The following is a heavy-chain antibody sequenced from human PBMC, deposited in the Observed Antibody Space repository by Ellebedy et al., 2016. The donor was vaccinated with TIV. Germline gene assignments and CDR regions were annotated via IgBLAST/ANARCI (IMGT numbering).Heavy chain of an antibody. J-gene: IGHJ4*02. CDR2: IYYSGST. D-gene: IGHD6-19*01. V-gene: IGHV4-39*07. CDR3: ARAGSSGWYGVDY. CDR1: GGSISSSSYY. Sequence: SETLSLXXTVSGGSISSSSYYWGWIRQPPGKGLEWIGSIYYSGSTYYNPSLKSRVTISVDTSKNQFSLKLSSVTAADTAVYYCARAGSSGWYGVDYWGQGTLVTVSS.